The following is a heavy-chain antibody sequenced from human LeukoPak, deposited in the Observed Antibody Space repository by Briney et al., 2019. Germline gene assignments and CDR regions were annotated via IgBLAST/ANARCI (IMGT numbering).Heavy chain of an antibody. V-gene: IGHV1-2*04. Sequence: ASVKVSCKASGYTFTGYYMHWVRQAPGQGLEWMGRINPNSGGTNYAQKFQGWVTMTRDTSISTAYMELSRLRSDDTAVYYCARGSRQPYYYGSGSYYCDYWGQGTLVTVSS. J-gene: IGHJ4*02. D-gene: IGHD3-10*01. CDR2: INPNSGGT. CDR1: GYTFTGYY. CDR3: ARGSRQPYYYGSGSYYCDY.